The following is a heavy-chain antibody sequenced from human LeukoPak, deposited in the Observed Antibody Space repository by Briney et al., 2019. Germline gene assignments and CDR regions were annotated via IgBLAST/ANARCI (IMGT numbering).Heavy chain of an antibody. CDR3: ARVPTTVTTVYFDY. Sequence: PGGSLRLSCAASGFTVSSNYMSWVRQAPGKGLEWVSVITSGGSTYYADSVKGRLTISRDNSKNTLYLQMNSLRAEDTAVYYCARVPTTVTTVYFDYWGQGTLVTVSS. D-gene: IGHD4-17*01. J-gene: IGHJ4*02. V-gene: IGHV3-53*01. CDR2: ITSGGST. CDR1: GFTVSSNY.